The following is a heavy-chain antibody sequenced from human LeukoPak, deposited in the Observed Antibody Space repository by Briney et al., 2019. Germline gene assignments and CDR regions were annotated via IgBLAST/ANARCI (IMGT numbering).Heavy chain of an antibody. D-gene: IGHD3-10*01. CDR1: GFTVSSSY. J-gene: IGHJ4*02. Sequence: PGGSLRLSCAASGFTVSSSYMSWVRQAPGKGLEWVSVIYSGGSTYYADSVKGRFTISRDNSKNTLYLQMNSLRAEDTAVYYCASLITMVRGVIRAYFDYWGQGTLVTVSS. V-gene: IGHV3-53*01. CDR3: ASLITMVRGVIRAYFDY. CDR2: IYSGGST.